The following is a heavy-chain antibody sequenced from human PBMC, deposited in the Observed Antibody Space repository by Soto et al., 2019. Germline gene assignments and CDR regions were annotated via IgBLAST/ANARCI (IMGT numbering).Heavy chain of an antibody. V-gene: IGHV3-23*01. J-gene: IGHJ4*02. CDR3: ASRIWFGELLGDF. CDR1: GFTLSSYA. D-gene: IGHD3-10*01. Sequence: GGSLRLSCAASGFTLSSYAMSWVRQAPGKGLEWVSAISGSVGSTYYADSVKGRFTISRDNSKNTLYLQMNSLRAEDTAVYYCASRIWFGELLGDFWGQGTLVTVSS. CDR2: ISGSVGST.